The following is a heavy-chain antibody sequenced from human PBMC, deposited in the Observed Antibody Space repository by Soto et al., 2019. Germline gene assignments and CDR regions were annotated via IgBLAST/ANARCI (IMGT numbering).Heavy chain of an antibody. V-gene: IGHV3-23*01. CDR2: ISGSGGST. J-gene: IGHJ4*02. Sequence: VQLLESGGGLVQPGGSLRLSCAASGFTFSSYAMSWVRQAPGKGLEWVSAISGSGGSTYYADSVKGRFTISSNNSRNTLILQVNSLSADDTGVYYCAKPSVTMVRGGGGLRGRKTNCYFGYWGQGTLVTVSS. CDR3: AKPSVTMVRGGGGLRGRKTNCYFGY. D-gene: IGHD3-10*01. CDR1: GFTFSSYA.